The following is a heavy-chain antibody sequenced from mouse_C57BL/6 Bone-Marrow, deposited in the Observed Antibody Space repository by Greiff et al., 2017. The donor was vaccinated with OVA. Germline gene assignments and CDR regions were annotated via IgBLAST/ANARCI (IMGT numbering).Heavy chain of an antibody. J-gene: IGHJ2*01. CDR3: ARWLLFYFDY. Sequence: QVQLKESGAELVRPGTSVKMSCKASGYTFTNYWIGWAKQRPGHGLEWIGDIYPGGGYTNYNEKFKGKATLTADKSSSTAYMLFSSLTSEDSAIYYCARWLLFYFDYWGQGTTLTVSS. D-gene: IGHD2-3*01. V-gene: IGHV1-63*01. CDR1: GYTFTNYW. CDR2: IYPGGGYT.